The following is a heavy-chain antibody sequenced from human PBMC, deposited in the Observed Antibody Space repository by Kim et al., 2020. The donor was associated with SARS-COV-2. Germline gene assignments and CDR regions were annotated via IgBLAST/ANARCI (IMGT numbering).Heavy chain of an antibody. V-gene: IGHV1-69*04. D-gene: IGHD5-12*01. CDR3: ARDSGYDGDGYLIDY. CDR1: GGTFSSYT. CDR2: IIPILGIA. J-gene: IGHJ4*02. Sequence: SVKVSCKASGGTFSSYTISWVRQAPGQGLEWMGRIIPILGIANYAQKFQGRVTITADKSTSTAYMELSSLRSEDTAVYYCARDSGYDGDGYLIDYWGQGTLVTVSS.